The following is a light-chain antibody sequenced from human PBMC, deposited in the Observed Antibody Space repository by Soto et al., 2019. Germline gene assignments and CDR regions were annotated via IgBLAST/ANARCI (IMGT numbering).Light chain of an antibody. Sequence: EILLTQSPGTLSLSPGDRATLSCRSSETLTNSFLAWYQQRPGQTPRLLIYSASIRATDIPDRFSGSGSGTDFTLTISRLEPEDFAMYFCQQYGRLPLSFGGGTKVQI. CDR1: ETLTNSF. J-gene: IGKJ4*01. CDR2: SAS. V-gene: IGKV3-20*01. CDR3: QQYGRLPLS.